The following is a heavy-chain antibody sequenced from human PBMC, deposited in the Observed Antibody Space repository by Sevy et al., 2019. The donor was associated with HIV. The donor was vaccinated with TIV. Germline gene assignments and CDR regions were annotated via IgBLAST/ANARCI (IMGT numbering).Heavy chain of an antibody. Sequence: SETLSLTCAVYGGSFSGYYWSWIRRPPGKGLEWIGARNHSGSTNDNPSLKSRVTISVDTSKNQFSLKLSSVTAADTAVYYCARGPITMVPGVIKYYYYYGMDVWGQGTTVTVSS. D-gene: IGHD3-10*01. J-gene: IGHJ6*02. CDR1: GGSFSGYY. CDR2: RNHSGST. V-gene: IGHV4-34*01. CDR3: ARGPITMVPGVIKYYYYYGMDV.